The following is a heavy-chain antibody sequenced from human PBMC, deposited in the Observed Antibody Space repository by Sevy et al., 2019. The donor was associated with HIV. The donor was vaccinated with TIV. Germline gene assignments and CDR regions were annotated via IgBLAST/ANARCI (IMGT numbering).Heavy chain of an antibody. D-gene: IGHD2-2*01. CDR1: GFTFSSYS. CDR3: VRFEDIVVVPAAMQGIAYYYGMDV. CDR2: ISSSSSYI. J-gene: IGHJ6*02. V-gene: IGHV3-21*01. Sequence: GGSLRLSCAASGFTFSSYSMNWVRQAPGKGLEWVSSISSSSSYIYYADSVKGRFTMSRANAKNSLYLQRNSLRAEDTAVYYCVRFEDIVVVPAAMQGIAYYYGMDVWGQGTTVTVSS.